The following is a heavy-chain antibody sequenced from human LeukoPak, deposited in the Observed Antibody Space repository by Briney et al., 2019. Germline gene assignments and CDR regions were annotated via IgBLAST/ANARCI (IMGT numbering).Heavy chain of an antibody. CDR3: ARDRIDFDY. CDR1: GYTFTSNY. CDR2: INPSGGGT. V-gene: IGHV1-46*01. J-gene: IGHJ4*02. Sequence: ASVKVSCKASGYTFTSNYMHWVRQAPGQGLEWMGIINPSGGGTTYAQKFQGRVTMTRDTFTSTVYMELSSLRSEDTAVYYCARDRIDFDYWGQGTLVTVSS. D-gene: IGHD2-21*01.